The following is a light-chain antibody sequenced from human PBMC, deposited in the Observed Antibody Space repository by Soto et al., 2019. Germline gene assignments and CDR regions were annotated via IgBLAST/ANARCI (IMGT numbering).Light chain of an antibody. J-gene: IGKJ2*01. CDR1: QGISSY. CDR2: AAS. V-gene: IGKV1-8*01. CDR3: QQYYSYPYT. Sequence: AIRMTQSPSSLSASTGDRVTITCRASQGISSYLAWYQQKPGKAPKLLIYAASTLQSGVPSRFSGSGSGTDSTLTISCLQSEDFATYYCQQYYSYPYTFGQGTKVDIK.